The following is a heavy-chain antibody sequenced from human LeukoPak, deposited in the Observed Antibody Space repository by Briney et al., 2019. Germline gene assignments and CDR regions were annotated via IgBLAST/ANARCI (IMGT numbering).Heavy chain of an antibody. CDR3: ARHLSGWAYDY. J-gene: IGHJ4*02. V-gene: IGHV3-64*01. CDR1: GFTFSIYA. CDR2: ISHDGGRT. Sequence: PGGSLRLSCAASGFTFSIYAMLWVRQAPGEGLVYVSGISHDGGRTYFAKSVKDRFTISRDNSKNTLYLQMGNLRIEDMAVYYCARHLSGWAYDYWGQGTLVTVSS. D-gene: IGHD6-19*01.